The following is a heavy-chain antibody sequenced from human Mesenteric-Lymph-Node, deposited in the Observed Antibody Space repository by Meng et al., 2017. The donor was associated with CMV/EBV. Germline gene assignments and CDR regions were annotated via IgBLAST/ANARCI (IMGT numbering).Heavy chain of an antibody. Sequence: FTFSNYGMHWVRQAPGKGLEWVAVIWYDGSNKYFPDSVKGRFTISRDNSMNTVYLQMDSLRVEDTAVYYCATSRRGGSSWLEYYFDYWGPGTLVTVSS. V-gene: IGHV3-33*01. CDR3: ATSRRGGSSWLEYYFDY. D-gene: IGHD6-13*01. J-gene: IGHJ4*02. CDR2: IWYDGSNK. CDR1: FTFSNYG.